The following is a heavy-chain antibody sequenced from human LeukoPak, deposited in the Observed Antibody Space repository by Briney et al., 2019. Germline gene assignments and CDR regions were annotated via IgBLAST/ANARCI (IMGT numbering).Heavy chain of an antibody. CDR3: ARGVAGVYFYYYMDV. CDR1: GYTFTGYY. D-gene: IGHD1-14*01. V-gene: IGHV1-2*02. Sequence: ASVKVSCRASGYTFTGYYMHWVRQAPGQGLEWMGWINPNNGDTHYAQKFQGTVTMTRDTSISTAYMELSSLRSDDTAVYYCARGVAGVYFYYYMDVWGKGTTVTVSS. CDR2: INPNNGDT. J-gene: IGHJ6*03.